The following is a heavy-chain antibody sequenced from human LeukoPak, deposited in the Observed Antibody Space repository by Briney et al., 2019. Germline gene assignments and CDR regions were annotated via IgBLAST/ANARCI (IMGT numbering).Heavy chain of an antibody. CDR1: GGSISSYY. D-gene: IGHD6-19*01. J-gene: IGHJ6*03. V-gene: IGHV4-59*01. CDR2: IYYSGST. Sequence: SETLSLTRTVPGGSISSYYWSWIRQPPGKGLEWIGYIYYSGSTNYNPSLKSRVTISVDTSKNQFSLKLSSVTAADTAVYYCARVSNSSGWYAYYYYYYMDVWGKGTTVTVSS. CDR3: ARVSNSSGWYAYYYYYYMDV.